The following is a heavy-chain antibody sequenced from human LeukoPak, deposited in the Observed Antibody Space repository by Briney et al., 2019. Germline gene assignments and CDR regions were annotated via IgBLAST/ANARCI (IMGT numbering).Heavy chain of an antibody. J-gene: IGHJ4*02. CDR2: ISWNSGSI. V-gene: IGHV3-9*01. Sequence: GRSLRLSCAASGFTFDDYAMHWVRQAPGKGLEWVSGISWNSGSIGYADSVKGRFTISRDNAKNSLYLQMNSLRAEDTALYYCAKAHGYSYAQPDIDYWGQGTLVTVSS. CDR1: GFTFDDYA. D-gene: IGHD5-18*01. CDR3: AKAHGYSYAQPDIDY.